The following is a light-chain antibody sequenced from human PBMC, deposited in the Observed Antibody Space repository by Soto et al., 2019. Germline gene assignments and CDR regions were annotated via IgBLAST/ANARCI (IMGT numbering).Light chain of an antibody. CDR2: GNS. CDR1: SSNIGAGYD. J-gene: IGLJ2*01. Sequence: QSVLTQPPSVSGAPGQRVTISCTGSSSNIGAGYDVHWYQQLPGTAPKLLICGNSNRPSGVPDRFSGSKSATAASLAITGLQAEDEADYYCRSYDGSLRGVFGGGTKVTVL. CDR3: RSYDGSLRGV. V-gene: IGLV1-40*01.